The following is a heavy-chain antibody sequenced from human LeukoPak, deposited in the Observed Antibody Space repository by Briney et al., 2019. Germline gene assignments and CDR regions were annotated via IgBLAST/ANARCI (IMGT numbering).Heavy chain of an antibody. CDR3: ARGGYGDFIFDY. D-gene: IGHD4-17*01. CDR1: GYSISSGYY. V-gene: IGHV4-38-2*01. J-gene: IGHJ4*02. Sequence: KPSETLSLTCAVSGYSISSGYYWGWIRQPPGKGLEWIGSIYHSGSTYYNPSLKSRVTISVDTSKNQFSLKLSSVTAADTAVYYCARGGYGDFIFDYWGQGTLVTVSS. CDR2: IYHSGST.